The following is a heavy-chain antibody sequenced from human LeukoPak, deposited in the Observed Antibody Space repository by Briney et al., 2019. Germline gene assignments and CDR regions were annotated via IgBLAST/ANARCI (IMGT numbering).Heavy chain of an antibody. CDR2: ISGSGGST. J-gene: IGHJ4*02. V-gene: IGHV3-23*01. Sequence: GGSLRLSCAASGFTFSSYAMSWVRQAPGKGLEWVSAISGSGGSTHYADSVKGRFTISRDNSKNTLYLQMNSLRAEDTAVYYCAREGLTMVRGKGPFDYWGQGTLVTVSS. CDR3: AREGLTMVRGKGPFDY. CDR1: GFTFSSYA. D-gene: IGHD3-10*01.